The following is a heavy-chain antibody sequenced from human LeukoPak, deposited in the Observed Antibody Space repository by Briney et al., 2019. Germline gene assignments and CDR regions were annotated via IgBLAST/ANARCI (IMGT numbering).Heavy chain of an antibody. CDR2: ISGSGGST. CDR3: AKAIRIQLWSYFDY. CDR1: GFTFSSYA. D-gene: IGHD5-18*01. Sequence: GGSLRLSCAASGFTFSSYAMSWVRQAPGKGLEWVSAISGSGGSTYYADSVKGRFTISRDNSKNTLYLQKNSLRAEDTAVYYCAKAIRIQLWSYFDYWGQGTLVTVSS. V-gene: IGHV3-23*01. J-gene: IGHJ4*02.